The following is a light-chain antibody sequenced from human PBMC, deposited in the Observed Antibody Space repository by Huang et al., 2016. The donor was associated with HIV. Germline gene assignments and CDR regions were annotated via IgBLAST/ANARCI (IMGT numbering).Light chain of an antibody. CDR1: QSVLNTDNRRDY. CDR2: WAS. Sequence: DIVMTQPPESLSVSLGERATKHCRSSQSVLNTDNRRDYVAWYQQKPGQRPRLLIDWASNSESGIPDRFSGTGSGTEFTLTISNLQAEDVAVYFCQQYYDTPLTFGRGTKVDIK. J-gene: IGKJ3*01. CDR3: QQYYDTPLT. V-gene: IGKV4-1*01.